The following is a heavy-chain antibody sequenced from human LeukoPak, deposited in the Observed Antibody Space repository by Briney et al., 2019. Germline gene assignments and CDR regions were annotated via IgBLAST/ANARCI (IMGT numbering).Heavy chain of an antibody. CDR2: MSPKSGGT. CDR1: GYTFIDHY. Sequence: ASVKVSCKAYGYTFIDHYIHWVRQAPGQGLEWMGWMSPKSGGTNSVQKFQGRVTMTRDTSISTAYVEMSNLTSDDTAVYYCARAVPEQELVRGAFDYWGQGILVTVSS. CDR3: ARAVPEQELVRGAFDY. V-gene: IGHV1-2*02. J-gene: IGHJ4*02. D-gene: IGHD6-13*01.